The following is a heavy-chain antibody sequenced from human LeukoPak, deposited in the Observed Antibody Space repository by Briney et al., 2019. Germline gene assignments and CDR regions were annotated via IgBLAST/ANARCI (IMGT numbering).Heavy chain of an antibody. J-gene: IGHJ3*02. Sequence: ASVKVSCKASGYTFTSYGISWVRQAPGQGLEWMGWISAYNGNTNYAQKLQGRVTMTTDTSTSTAYMELRSLRSDDTAVYYCARASMATSTDAFDIWGQGTMVTASS. CDR3: ARASMATSTDAFDI. D-gene: IGHD5-24*01. CDR2: ISAYNGNT. CDR1: GYTFTSYG. V-gene: IGHV1-18*01.